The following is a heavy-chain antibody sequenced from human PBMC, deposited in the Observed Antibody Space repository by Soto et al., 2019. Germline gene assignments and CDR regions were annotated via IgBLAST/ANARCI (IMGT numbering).Heavy chain of an antibody. CDR3: ARAPINPYSSWFVVPEHWFDP. CDR1: GFTFSNYA. J-gene: IGHJ5*02. D-gene: IGHD2-2*01. V-gene: IGHV3-23*01. Sequence: PGGSLRLSCAVSGFTFSNYAMSWVRQAPGKGLEWVSIIGDSSSDTYYAASVKGRFTISRDNSKNSLYLQMNSLRAEDTAVYYCARAPINPYSSWFVVPEHWFDPWGQGTLVTVS. CDR2: IGDSSSDT.